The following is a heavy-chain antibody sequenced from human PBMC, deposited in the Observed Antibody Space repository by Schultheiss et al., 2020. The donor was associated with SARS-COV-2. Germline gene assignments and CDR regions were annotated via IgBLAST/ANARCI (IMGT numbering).Heavy chain of an antibody. CDR1: GGSISSSSYY. CDR3: ARHVEEVGASTDFDY. Sequence: SETLSLTCTVSGGSISSSSYYWSWIRQPAGKGLEWIGRIYTSGSTYYNPSLKSRVTMSVDTSKNQFSLKLSSVTAADTAVYYCARHVEEVGASTDFDYWGQGTLVTVSS. D-gene: IGHD1-26*01. J-gene: IGHJ4*02. CDR2: IYTSGST. V-gene: IGHV4-61*02.